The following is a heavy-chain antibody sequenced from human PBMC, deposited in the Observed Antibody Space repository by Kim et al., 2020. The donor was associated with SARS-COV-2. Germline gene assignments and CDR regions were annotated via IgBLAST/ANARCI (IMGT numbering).Heavy chain of an antibody. J-gene: IGHJ5*02. D-gene: IGHD2-15*01. CDR3: ARDFCGGRSCNWFDP. CDR1: GGSTSNYY. Sequence: SETLSLTCTVSGGSTSNYYWSWIRQPAGKGLEWIGRIYKNGDTNYNPSLKSRITMSADPAKRQLSLKLSSVTAADTAGYYCARDFCGGRSCNWFDPWGQGVLFTVSS. CDR2: IYKNGDT. V-gene: IGHV4-4*07.